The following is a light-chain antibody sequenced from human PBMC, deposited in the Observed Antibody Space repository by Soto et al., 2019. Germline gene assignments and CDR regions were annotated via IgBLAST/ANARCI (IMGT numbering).Light chain of an antibody. Sequence: DIQMTHSPYTLSASVGDRVTITCRARQSISSWLAWSQQKPGKAPKLLIYKASSLEGGIPSRFSGSGSETEFTLTISSLQTEDFATYYCQQYNSYQYTFGQGTKLEIK. J-gene: IGKJ2*01. CDR1: QSISSW. CDR2: KAS. V-gene: IGKV1-5*03. CDR3: QQYNSYQYT.